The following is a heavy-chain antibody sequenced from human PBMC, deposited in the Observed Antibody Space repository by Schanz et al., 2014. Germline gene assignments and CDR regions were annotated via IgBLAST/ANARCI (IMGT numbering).Heavy chain of an antibody. V-gene: IGHV1-2*06. J-gene: IGHJ3*02. CDR3: ARDIQYHYDTSGPVGAFDI. CDR1: GFIFTGYF. Sequence: QVKLVQSGDEVKKPGDSVTVSCKVSGFIFTGYFIHWIRQAPGQGLEWMGRFNPGNGGANFAEKFQGRVAMTSDTSIKTYAMELTRLTSDDTAVYYCARDIQYHYDTSGPVGAFDIWGQGTVVTVSS. D-gene: IGHD3-22*01. CDR2: FNPGNGGA.